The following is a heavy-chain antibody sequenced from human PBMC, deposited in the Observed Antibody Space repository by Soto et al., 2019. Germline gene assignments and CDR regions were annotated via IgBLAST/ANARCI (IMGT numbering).Heavy chain of an antibody. CDR1: GGSISSGGSS. CDR3: ARGEVVALGY. Sequence: SETLSLTCAVSGGSISSGGSSWSWIRQPPGKGLEWIGYIYHSGSTYYNPSLKSRVTILVDRSKNQFSLKLSSVTAADTAVYYCARGEVVALGYWGQGTQVTVSS. J-gene: IGHJ4*02. CDR2: IYHSGST. D-gene: IGHD2-15*01. V-gene: IGHV4-30-2*01.